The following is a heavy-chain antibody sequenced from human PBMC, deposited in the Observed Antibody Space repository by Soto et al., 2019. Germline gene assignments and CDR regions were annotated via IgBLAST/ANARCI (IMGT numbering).Heavy chain of an antibody. CDR1: GGSISSYY. CDR3: ARLYSSSSFNI. V-gene: IGHV4-59*01. J-gene: IGHJ3*02. CDR2: IYYSGST. D-gene: IGHD6-6*01. Sequence: QVQLQESGPGLVKPSETLSLTCTASGGSISSYYWSWIRQPPGKGLEWIGNIYYSGSTNYNPSLKSRVTILVDMSKNQFSLKVTSVTAADTAVYYCARLYSSSSFNIWGQGTMVTVSS.